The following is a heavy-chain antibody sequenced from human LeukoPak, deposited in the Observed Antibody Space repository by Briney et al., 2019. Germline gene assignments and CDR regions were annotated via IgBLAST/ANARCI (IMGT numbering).Heavy chain of an antibody. CDR3: ARTGSSSSSRFFDP. D-gene: IGHD6-6*01. CDR1: GFTLSSYA. V-gene: IGHV3-23*01. J-gene: IGHJ5*02. Sequence: GGSLRLSCAASGFTLSSYAMSWVCQAPGKGLEWVSAIRGSGDGTYYADSVRGRFIISRDNSKNTLYLEMNSLRAEDTAVYYCARTGSSSSSRFFDPWGQGTLVTVSS. CDR2: IRGSGDGT.